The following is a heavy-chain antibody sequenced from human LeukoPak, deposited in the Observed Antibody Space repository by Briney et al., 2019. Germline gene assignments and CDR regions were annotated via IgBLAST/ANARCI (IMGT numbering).Heavy chain of an antibody. V-gene: IGHV4-59*01. J-gene: IGHJ4*02. CDR2: IYYSGST. CDR3: ARQRGDYDILTGSIYFDY. D-gene: IGHD3-9*01. Sequence: SETLSLTCTVSGGSISSYYWSWIRQPPGKGLEWIGYIYYSGSTNYNPSLKSRVTISVDTSRNQFSLKLSSVTAADTAVYYCARQRGDYDILTGSIYFDYWGQGTLVTVSS. CDR1: GGSISSYY.